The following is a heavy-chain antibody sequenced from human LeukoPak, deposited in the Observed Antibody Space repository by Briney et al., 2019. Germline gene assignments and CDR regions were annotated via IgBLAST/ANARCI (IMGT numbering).Heavy chain of an antibody. Sequence: PGGSLRLSCAAAGFTFNNHAMHWVRQAPGKGLEWVAVISYHGSNKYYADSVKGRFTISRDNSKNTLYLQMNSLRAEDTAVYYCARDQSSYYDSSGYDYWGQGTLVTVSS. CDR3: ARDQSSYYDSSGYDY. V-gene: IGHV3-30-3*01. CDR2: ISYHGSNK. CDR1: GFTFNNHA. J-gene: IGHJ4*02. D-gene: IGHD3-22*01.